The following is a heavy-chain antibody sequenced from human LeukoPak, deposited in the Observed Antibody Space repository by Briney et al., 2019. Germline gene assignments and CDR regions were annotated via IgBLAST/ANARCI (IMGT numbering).Heavy chain of an antibody. CDR3: ARGECSGGSCYAHRWFDP. J-gene: IGHJ5*02. D-gene: IGHD2-15*01. CDR1: GYTFTSYD. Sequence: ASVKVSCKASGYTFTSYDMNWVRQATGQGLEWMGWMNPNSGNTGFAHKFQGRVTMTRNTSISTAYMELSSLRSEDTAVYYCARGECSGGSCYAHRWFDPWGQGTLVTVSS. CDR2: MNPNSGNT. V-gene: IGHV1-8*01.